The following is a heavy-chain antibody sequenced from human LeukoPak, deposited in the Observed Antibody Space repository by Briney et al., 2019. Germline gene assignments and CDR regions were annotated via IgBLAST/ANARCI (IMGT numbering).Heavy chain of an antibody. CDR2: IYPGDSAT. V-gene: IGHV5-51*04. J-gene: IGHJ4*02. CDR3: ARKYCSSTSCYDFDY. D-gene: IGHD2-2*01. CDR1: GYSFTSYW. Sequence: GESLKISCKGSGYSFTSYWFGWVRQIPGKGLEWMGIIYPGDSATRYRPSFQGQVTISADKPISTAYLQWSSLKASDTAMYYCARKYCSSTSCYDFDYWGQGTLVTVSS.